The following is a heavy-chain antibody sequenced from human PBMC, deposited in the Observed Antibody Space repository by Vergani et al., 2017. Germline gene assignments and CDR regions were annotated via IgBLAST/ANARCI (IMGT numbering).Heavy chain of an antibody. CDR3: ARNPYCGGDCYSDAFDI. J-gene: IGHJ3*02. CDR2: IYTSGST. CDR1: GGSISSYY. Sequence: QVQLPESGPGLVKPSETLSLTCTVSGGSISSYYWSWIRQPAGKGLEWIGRIYTSGSTNYNPSLKSRVTMSVDTSKNQFSLKLSSVTAADTAVYYCARNPYCGGDCYSDAFDIWGQGTMVTVSS. V-gene: IGHV4-4*07. D-gene: IGHD2-21*02.